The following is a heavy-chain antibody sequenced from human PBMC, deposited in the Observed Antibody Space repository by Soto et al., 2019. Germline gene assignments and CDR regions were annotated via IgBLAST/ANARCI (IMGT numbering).Heavy chain of an antibody. CDR3: AKVKRSGYCSSTSCYRGFDP. CDR2: ISGSGGST. J-gene: IGHJ5*02. Sequence: GGSLRLSCAASGFTFSSYAMSWVRQAPGKGLEWVSAISGSGGSTYYADSVKGRFTISRDNSKNTLYLQMNSLRAEDTAVYYCAKVKRSGYCSSTSCYRGFDPWGQGTLVTVSS. CDR1: GFTFSSYA. V-gene: IGHV3-23*01. D-gene: IGHD2-2*01.